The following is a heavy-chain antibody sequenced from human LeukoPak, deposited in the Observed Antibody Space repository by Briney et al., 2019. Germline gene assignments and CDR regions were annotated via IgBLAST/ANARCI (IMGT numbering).Heavy chain of an antibody. D-gene: IGHD2-21*01. V-gene: IGHV4-59*08. Sequence: SETLSLTCTVSGGSISSYYWNWIRQPPGKGLEWIGYVYYSGSTNYNPSLKSRVTISVDTSKNQFSLKLSSVTAADTAVYYCARVVFLNYYYYYMDVWGKGTTVTVSS. CDR2: VYYSGST. J-gene: IGHJ6*03. CDR3: ARVVFLNYYYYYMDV. CDR1: GGSISSYY.